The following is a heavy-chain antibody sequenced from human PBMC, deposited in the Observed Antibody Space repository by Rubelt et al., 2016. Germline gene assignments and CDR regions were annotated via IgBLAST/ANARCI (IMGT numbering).Heavy chain of an antibody. V-gene: IGHV1-2*02. J-gene: IGHJ4*02. Sequence: QVQLVQSGAEVKKPGASVKVSCKASGYTFTGYYMHWVRQAPGQGLEWMGWINPNRGGRTYAQKLQGRVTMTRDTSISTAYMELSSLRSEDTAVYYCATGATTGTDYWGQGTLVTVSS. D-gene: IGHD1-1*01. CDR2: INPNRGGR. CDR1: GYTFTGYY. CDR3: ATGATTGTDY.